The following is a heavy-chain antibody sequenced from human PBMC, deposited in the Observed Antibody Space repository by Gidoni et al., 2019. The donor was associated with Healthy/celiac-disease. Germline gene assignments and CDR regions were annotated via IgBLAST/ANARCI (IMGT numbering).Heavy chain of an antibody. CDR2: IGTAGDT. J-gene: IGHJ6*03. CDR3: ARALGGKSGGIGPRTVRYYMDV. D-gene: IGHD4-17*01. Sequence: EVQLVESGGGLVQPGGSLRLSCAASGFTFSSYDMHWVRQATGKGLEWVSAIGTAGDTYYPGSVKGRFTISRENAKNSLYLQMNSLRAGDTAVYYCARALGGKSGGIGPRTVRYYMDVWGKGTTVTVSS. V-gene: IGHV3-13*04. CDR1: GFTFSSYD.